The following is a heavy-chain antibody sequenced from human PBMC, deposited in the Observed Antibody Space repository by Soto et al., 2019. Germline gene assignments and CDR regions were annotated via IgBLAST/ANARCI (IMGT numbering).Heavy chain of an antibody. CDR3: ARDKAGITMIVVVKSDAFDI. J-gene: IGHJ3*02. Sequence: QVQLVESGGGLVKPGGSLRLSCAASGFTFSDYYMSWIRQAPGKGLEWVSYISSSSSYTNYADSVKGRFTISRDNAKNSLYLQMNRLRAEDTAVYYCARDKAGITMIVVVKSDAFDIWGQGTMVTVSS. CDR2: ISSSSSYT. V-gene: IGHV3-11*06. D-gene: IGHD3-22*01. CDR1: GFTFSDYY.